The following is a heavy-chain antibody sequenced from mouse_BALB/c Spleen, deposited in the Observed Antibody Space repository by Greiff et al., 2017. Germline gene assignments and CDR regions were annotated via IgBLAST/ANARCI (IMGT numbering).Heavy chain of an antibody. Sequence: QVHVKQSGPGLVQPSQSLSITCTVSGFSLTSYGVHWVRQSPGKGLEWLGVIWSGGSTDYNAAFISRLSISKDNSKSQVFFKMNSLQANDTAIYYCARRYYGNYDAMDYWGQGTSVTVSS. D-gene: IGHD2-1*01. CDR2: IWSGGST. CDR3: ARRYYGNYDAMDY. V-gene: IGHV2-2*02. CDR1: GFSLTSYG. J-gene: IGHJ4*01.